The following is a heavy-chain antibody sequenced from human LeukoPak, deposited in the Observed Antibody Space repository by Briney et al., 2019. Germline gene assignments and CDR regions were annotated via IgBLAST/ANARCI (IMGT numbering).Heavy chain of an antibody. CDR1: GDSISNYY. V-gene: IGHV4-4*07. D-gene: IGHD3-10*01. Sequence: SETLSLTCTVSGDSISNYYWNWIRQPAGKGLEGIGRIYTSGSTNYNPSLKSRVTMSVDTSKNQFSLNLSSVTAAATAAYYRARVSLVRGAADYYFDYWGQGAVVTVSS. CDR2: IYTSGST. J-gene: IGHJ4*02. CDR3: ARVSLVRGAADYYFDY.